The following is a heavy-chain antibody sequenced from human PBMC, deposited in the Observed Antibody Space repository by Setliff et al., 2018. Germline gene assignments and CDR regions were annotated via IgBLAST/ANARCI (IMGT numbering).Heavy chain of an antibody. CDR2: ITPNSGGT. D-gene: IGHD3-22*01. Sequence: GASVKVSCKASGYTFTGYSIHWVRQAPGQGLEWTGWITPNSGGTNYAQKFKGRVTMTRDTSITTVHMGLRRLTSDDTAIYYCARVGVPSGYWYYLDYWGQGTQVTVSS. V-gene: IGHV1-2*02. J-gene: IGHJ4*02. CDR3: ARVGVPSGYWYYLDY. CDR1: GYTFTGYS.